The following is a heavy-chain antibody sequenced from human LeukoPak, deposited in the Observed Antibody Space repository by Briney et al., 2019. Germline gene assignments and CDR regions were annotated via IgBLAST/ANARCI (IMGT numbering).Heavy chain of an antibody. CDR1: GGSISSSNW. CDR2: IYHSGST. D-gene: IGHD6-19*01. CDR3: ARERYSSGRGNYYMDV. J-gene: IGHJ6*03. V-gene: IGHV4-4*02. Sequence: SETLSLTCAVSGGSISSSNWWSWVRQPPGKGLEWIGEIYHSGSTNYNPSLKSRVTISVDKSKNQFSLKLSSVTAADTAVYYCARERYSSGRGNYYMDVWGKGTTVTVSS.